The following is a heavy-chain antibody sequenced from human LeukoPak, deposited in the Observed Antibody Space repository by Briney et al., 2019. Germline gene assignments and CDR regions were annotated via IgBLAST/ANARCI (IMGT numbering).Heavy chain of an antibody. CDR2: IYYSGST. V-gene: IGHV4-39*01. CDR1: GGSISSSSYY. Sequence: KPSETLSLTCTVSGGSISSSSYYWGWIRQPPGKGLEWIGSIYYSGSTYYNPSLKSRVTISVDTSKNQFSLKLSSVTAADTAVYYCARPYGDYPPHWYFDLWGRGTPVTVSS. J-gene: IGHJ2*01. D-gene: IGHD4-17*01. CDR3: ARPYGDYPPHWYFDL.